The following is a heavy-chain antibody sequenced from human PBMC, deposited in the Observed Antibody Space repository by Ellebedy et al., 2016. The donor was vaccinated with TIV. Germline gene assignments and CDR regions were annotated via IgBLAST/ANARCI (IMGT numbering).Heavy chain of an antibody. CDR1: GFTFSSYA. D-gene: IGHD6-19*01. CDR2: ISSSSSYT. V-gene: IGHV3-21*05. CDR3: AVAVAGKGTGGMDV. J-gene: IGHJ6*02. Sequence: GESLKISCAASGFTFSSYAMSWVRQAPGKGLEWVSYISSSSSYTNYADSVKGRFTISRDNAKNSLYLQMNSLRAEDTAVYYCAVAVAGKGTGGMDVWGQGTTVTVSS.